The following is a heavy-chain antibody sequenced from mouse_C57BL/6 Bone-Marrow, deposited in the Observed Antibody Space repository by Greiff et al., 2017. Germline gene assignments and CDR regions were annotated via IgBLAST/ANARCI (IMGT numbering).Heavy chain of an antibody. CDR2: ISNGGGST. D-gene: IGHD2-4*01. Sequence: EVQGVESGGGLVQPGGSLKLSCAASGFTFSDYYMYWVRQTPEKRLEWVAYISNGGGSTYYPDTVKGRFTISRDNAKNTLYLQMSRLKSEDTAMYYCARRGTMITFDYWGQGTTLTVSS. CDR3: ARRGTMITFDY. J-gene: IGHJ2*01. CDR1: GFTFSDYY. V-gene: IGHV5-12*01.